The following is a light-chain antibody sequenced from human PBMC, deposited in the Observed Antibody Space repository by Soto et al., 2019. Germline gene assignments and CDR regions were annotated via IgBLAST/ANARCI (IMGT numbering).Light chain of an antibody. CDR1: QSVISTS. CDR2: GAS. Sequence: EIVLTQSPGTLSLSPGERATLSCRTSQSVISTSLAWYQQKPGQAPRLLIYGASNRATGIPDRFSDSGSGTDFTLTINRLEPEDFAMYYCQQYGSSPLTFGGGTKVEIK. J-gene: IGKJ4*01. CDR3: QQYGSSPLT. V-gene: IGKV3-20*01.